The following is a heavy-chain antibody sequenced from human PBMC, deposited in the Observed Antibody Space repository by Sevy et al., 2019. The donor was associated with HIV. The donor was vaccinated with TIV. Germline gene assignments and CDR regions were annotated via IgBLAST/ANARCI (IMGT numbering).Heavy chain of an antibody. Sequence: SETLSLTCTVSGGSISSYYWSWIRQPPGKGLEWIGYIYYSGSTNYNPSLKRRVTISVDTSKNQFSLKLSSVTAADTAVYYCARHVHLIAVAEGYFDYWGQGTLVTVSS. J-gene: IGHJ4*02. V-gene: IGHV4-59*08. CDR1: GGSISSYY. D-gene: IGHD6-19*01. CDR3: ARHVHLIAVAEGYFDY. CDR2: IYYSGST.